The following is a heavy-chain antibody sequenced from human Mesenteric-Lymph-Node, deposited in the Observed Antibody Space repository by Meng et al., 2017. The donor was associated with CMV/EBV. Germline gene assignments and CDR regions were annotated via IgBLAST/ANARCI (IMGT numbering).Heavy chain of an antibody. Sequence: TYYWSWIRQPPGKGLEWIGFIYYTGSTNYNPSLRSRVTISLDTSKKQFSLKLNSVTAADTAVYYCARGRVEYYGSGSYFGDNWFDPWGQGTLVTVSS. CDR2: IYYTGST. CDR1: TYY. D-gene: IGHD3-10*01. J-gene: IGHJ5*02. V-gene: IGHV4-59*01. CDR3: ARGRVEYYGSGSYFGDNWFDP.